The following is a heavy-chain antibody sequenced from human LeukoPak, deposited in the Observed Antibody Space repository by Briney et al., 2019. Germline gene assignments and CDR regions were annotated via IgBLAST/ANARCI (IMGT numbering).Heavy chain of an antibody. CDR3: ARGNYDILTGYAGFDY. Sequence: PSETLSLTCAVYGGSFSGYYGSWIRQPPGKGLEWIGEINHSGGTNYNSSLKSRVTISVDTSKNQFSLKLSSVTAADTAVYYCARGNYDILTGYAGFDYWGQGTLVTVSS. CDR2: INHSGGT. J-gene: IGHJ4*02. D-gene: IGHD3-9*01. V-gene: IGHV4-34*01. CDR1: GGSFSGYY.